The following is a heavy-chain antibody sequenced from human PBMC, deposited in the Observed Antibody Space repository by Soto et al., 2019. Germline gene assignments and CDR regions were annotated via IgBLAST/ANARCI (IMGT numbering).Heavy chain of an antibody. CDR1: GFTFSDYY. J-gene: IGHJ4*02. V-gene: IGHV3-11*01. CDR3: ATDLVAVSGGVYSSSSGGYFFDF. D-gene: IGHD6-6*01. CDR2: ISNSGRTL. Sequence: QVQLVESGGGLVKPGGSLRLSCAASGFTFSDYYMSWIRQAPGKGLEWVSYISNSGRTLYYADSMKGRLTISRDNAKNSLFLQRNSLRSEDTAVYYCATDLVAVSGGVYSSSSGGYFFDFWGQGTLVTVSS.